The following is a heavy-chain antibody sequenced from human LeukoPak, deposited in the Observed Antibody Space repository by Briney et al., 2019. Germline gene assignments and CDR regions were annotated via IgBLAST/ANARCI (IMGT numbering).Heavy chain of an antibody. D-gene: IGHD6-13*01. J-gene: IGHJ4*02. CDR2: INHSGST. CDR1: GGSFSGYY. Sequence: SETLSLTCAVYGGSFSGYYWSWIRQPPGKGLEWIGEINHSGSTNYNPSLKSRVTISVDTSKNQFSLNLSSVTAADTAFYYCARTPLYKYSSSWFYFDYWGQGTLVTVSS. V-gene: IGHV4-34*01. CDR3: ARTPLYKYSSSWFYFDY.